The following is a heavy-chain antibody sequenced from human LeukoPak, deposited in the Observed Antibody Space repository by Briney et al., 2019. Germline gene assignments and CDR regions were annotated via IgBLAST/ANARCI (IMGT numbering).Heavy chain of an antibody. CDR1: GGSISGYY. V-gene: IGHV4-4*09. D-gene: IGHD2-2*01. CDR2: IYSTGTT. CDR3: ASHRHPPSVLCSGTSCFMSGSQYFCVDV. J-gene: IGHJ6*03. Sequence: SETLSLTCAVSGGSISGYYWSWIRQPPGKEPEWIGYIYSTGTTNYSPSLGSRVTISVDTSKNQLSLNLRFVTATDTAVYHCASHRHPPSVLCSGTSCFMSGSQYFCVDVWGKETSVTVS.